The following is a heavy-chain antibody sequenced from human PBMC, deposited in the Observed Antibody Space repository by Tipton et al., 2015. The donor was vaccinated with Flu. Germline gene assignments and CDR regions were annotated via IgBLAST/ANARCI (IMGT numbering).Heavy chain of an antibody. D-gene: IGHD6-19*01. CDR2: IWYDGSNK. Sequence: SGFIFSTYGMHWVRQAPGKGLEWVAVIWYDGSNKYYADSVKGRFTISRDNSKNTVYLQMNSLRAEDTAVYYCAKVIPEKVAGLDYWGQGALVIVSS. J-gene: IGHJ4*02. CDR1: GFIFSTYG. CDR3: AKVIPEKVAGLDY. V-gene: IGHV3-33*06.